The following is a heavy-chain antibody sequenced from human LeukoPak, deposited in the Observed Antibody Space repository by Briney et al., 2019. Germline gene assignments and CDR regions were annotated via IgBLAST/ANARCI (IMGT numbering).Heavy chain of an antibody. D-gene: IGHD3-22*01. J-gene: IGHJ4*02. CDR1: GFTFSSYW. Sequence: QPGGSLRLSCAASGFTFSSYWMHWVRQAPGKGLEWVSVIYSGGSTYYADSVKGRFTISRDNSKNTLYLQMNSLRAEDTAVYYCARAPPYYDSSGYYLDYWGQGTLVTVSS. V-gene: IGHV3-66*01. CDR3: ARAPPYYDSSGYYLDY. CDR2: IYSGGST.